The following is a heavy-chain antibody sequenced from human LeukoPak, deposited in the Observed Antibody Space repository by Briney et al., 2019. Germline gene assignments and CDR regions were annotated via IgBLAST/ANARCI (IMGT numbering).Heavy chain of an antibody. J-gene: IGHJ4*02. CDR1: GFTFSSYG. CDR3: AKDRRFLFSGYDYFDY. V-gene: IGHV3-30*02. CDR2: MRYDGSNK. D-gene: IGHD5-12*01. Sequence: GGSLRLSCAASGFTFSSYGMHWVRQAPGKGLEWVAFMRYDGSNKYYADFVKGRFTISRDNSKNTLYLQMNSLRAEDTAVYYCAKDRRFLFSGYDYFDYWGQGTLVTVSS.